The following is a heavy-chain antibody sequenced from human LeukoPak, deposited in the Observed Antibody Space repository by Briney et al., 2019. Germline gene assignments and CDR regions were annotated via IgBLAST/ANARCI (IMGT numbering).Heavy chain of an antibody. J-gene: IGHJ4*02. CDR3: AKGGKWDVTPFDY. Sequence: GGSLRLSCAASGFTSTSYSMNWVRQAPGKGLEWVSTISGGGGSTYYADSVKGRFTISRDNSKNTLYLQVNSLRAEDTAVYYCAKGGKWDVTPFDYWGQGTLVTVSS. V-gene: IGHV3-23*01. CDR2: ISGGGGST. CDR1: GFTSTSYS. D-gene: IGHD1-26*01.